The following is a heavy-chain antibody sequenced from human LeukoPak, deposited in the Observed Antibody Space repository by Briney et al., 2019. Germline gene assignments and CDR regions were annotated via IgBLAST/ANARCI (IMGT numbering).Heavy chain of an antibody. V-gene: IGHV1-2*02. CDR1: GYTFTGYS. CDR2: IKPNSGGT. D-gene: IGHD2-2*01. CDR3: ARAPGYLCSSTSCYESLSFDH. Sequence: ASVKVSCKASGYTFTGYSMHWVRQAPGQGLEWMGWIKPNSGGTNYAQKFQGRVTMTRDTSISTAYTELSSLRSDDTAVYYCARAPGYLCSSTSCYESLSFDHWGQGTLVTVSS. J-gene: IGHJ4*02.